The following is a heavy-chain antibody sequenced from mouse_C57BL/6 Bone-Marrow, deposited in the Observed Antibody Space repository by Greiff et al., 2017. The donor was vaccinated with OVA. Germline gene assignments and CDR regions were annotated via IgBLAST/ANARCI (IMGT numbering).Heavy chain of an antibody. J-gene: IGHJ4*01. CDR3: ARWNIGSSVYAMDY. CDR2: IDPANDNT. Sequence: EVQLQQSVAELVRPGASVKLSCTASGFTIKNTYMHWVKQRPEQGLEWIGRIDPANDNTKYAPKFKGKATMTADTSSTTAYLHLSSLSSEDTAVYGGARWNIGSSVYAMDYWGQGTSVTVSA. CDR1: GFTIKNTY. D-gene: IGHD1-1*01. V-gene: IGHV14-3*01.